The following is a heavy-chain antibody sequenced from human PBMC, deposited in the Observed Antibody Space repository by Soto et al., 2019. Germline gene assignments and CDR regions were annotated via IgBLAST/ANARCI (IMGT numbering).Heavy chain of an antibody. Sequence: QVQLVQSGAEVKKPGASVKVSCKASGYTFTGYYMHWVRQAPGQGLEWMGWINPNSGGTNYAQKFQGWVTMTRDTSISSAYMELSRLRSDDTAVYYCARDQDLAAAGTGWFGPWGQGTLVTVSS. V-gene: IGHV1-2*04. CDR1: GYTFTGYY. J-gene: IGHJ5*02. D-gene: IGHD6-13*01. CDR3: ARDQDLAAAGTGWFGP. CDR2: INPNSGGT.